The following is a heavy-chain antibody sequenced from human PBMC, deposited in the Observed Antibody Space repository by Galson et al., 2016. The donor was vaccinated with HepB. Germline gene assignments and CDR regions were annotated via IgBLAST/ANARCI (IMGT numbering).Heavy chain of an antibody. V-gene: IGHV7-4-1*02. J-gene: IGHJ5*02. CDR2: INTNTGSP. D-gene: IGHD2-2*01. CDR1: GYTFTTYP. Sequence: SVKVSCKGSGYTFTTYPIIWVRQAPGQGLEYMGWINTNTGSPTYAQGFTGRFVFSLDTSASTAYLEITTLTTEDTAVYFCATYPPSTSRTWFDPWGQGTLVTVSS. CDR3: ATYPPSTSRTWFDP.